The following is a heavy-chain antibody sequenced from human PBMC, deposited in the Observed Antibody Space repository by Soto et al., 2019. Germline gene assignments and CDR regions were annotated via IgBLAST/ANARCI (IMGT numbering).Heavy chain of an antibody. CDR3: ARVRLSIAARPGLNYYYYYYGMDV. CDR2: IIPIFGTA. J-gene: IGHJ6*02. D-gene: IGHD6-6*01. V-gene: IGHV1-69*13. Sequence: GASVKVSCKAPGGTFSSYAISWVRQAPGQGLEWMGGIIPIFGTANYAQKFQGRVTITADESTSTAYMELSSLRSEDTAVYYCARVRLSIAARPGLNYYYYYYGMDVWGQGTTVTVSS. CDR1: GGTFSSYA.